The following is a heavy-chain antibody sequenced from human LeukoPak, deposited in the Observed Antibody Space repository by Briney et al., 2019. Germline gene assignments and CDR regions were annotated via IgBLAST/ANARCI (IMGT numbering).Heavy chain of an antibody. CDR2: IYYSGST. D-gene: IGHD3-3*01. Sequence: TSETLSLTCTVSGGSISSYYWSWIRQPPGKGLEWIGYIYYSGSTNYNPSLKSRVTISVDTSKNQFSLKLSSVTAADTAVYCCARCVADFWSGYYLFDYWGQGTLVTVSS. CDR1: GGSISSYY. V-gene: IGHV4-59*01. J-gene: IGHJ4*02. CDR3: ARCVADFWSGYYLFDY.